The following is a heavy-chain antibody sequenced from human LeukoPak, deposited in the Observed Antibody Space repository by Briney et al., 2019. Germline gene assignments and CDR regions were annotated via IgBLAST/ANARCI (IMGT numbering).Heavy chain of an antibody. Sequence: GGSLRLSCSASGFTVTTNYMTWVRQAPGMGLEWVSAIHSDGSTYYGDSVKGRFIISRDKSENSLYLQMNSLRAEDTAMYFCARHRVGLPGVRKNWFDPWGQGTLVIVSS. J-gene: IGHJ5*02. V-gene: IGHV3-66*04. D-gene: IGHD1-14*01. CDR1: GFTVTTNY. CDR3: ARHRVGLPGVRKNWFDP. CDR2: IHSDGST.